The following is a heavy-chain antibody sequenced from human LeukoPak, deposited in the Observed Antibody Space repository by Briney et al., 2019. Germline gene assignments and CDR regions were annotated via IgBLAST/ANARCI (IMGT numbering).Heavy chain of an antibody. J-gene: IGHJ3*01. CDR2: ISGSGGST. Sequence: PGGSLRLSCAASGFTFSSYAMRWVRQAPGKGLEWVSVISGSGGSTKYVDSVKGRFTISRDNSKNTLYLQMNSLRAEDTAVYYCAKGQTAMDAFDVWGQGTMVTVSS. D-gene: IGHD5-18*01. CDR3: AKGQTAMDAFDV. CDR1: GFTFSSYA. V-gene: IGHV3-23*01.